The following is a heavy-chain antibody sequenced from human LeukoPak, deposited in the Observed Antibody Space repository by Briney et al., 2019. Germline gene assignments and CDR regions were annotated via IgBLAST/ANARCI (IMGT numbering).Heavy chain of an antibody. D-gene: IGHD2-21*01. CDR2: IRYDGSNK. J-gene: IGHJ6*03. Sequence: GGSLRLSCAASGFTFSSYGMHWVRQAPGKGLEWVAFIRYDGSNKYYADSVKGRFTISRDKSKTTLYLQMNSLRAEDTAVYYCARLIPAPYYMDVWGKGTTVTVSS. CDR1: GFTFSSYG. CDR3: ARLIPAPYYMDV. V-gene: IGHV3-30*02.